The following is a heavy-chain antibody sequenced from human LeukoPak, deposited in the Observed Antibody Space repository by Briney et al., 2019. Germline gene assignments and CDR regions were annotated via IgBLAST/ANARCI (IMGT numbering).Heavy chain of an antibody. CDR3: ARDPTPITTVSYGMDV. Sequence: GGSLRLSCAASGFTFSSYAMHWVRQAPGKGLEWVAVISYDGSNKHYADSVKGRFTISRDNSKNTLYLQMNSLRAEDTAVYYCARDPTPITTVSYGMDVWGQGTTVTVSS. D-gene: IGHD4-17*01. J-gene: IGHJ6*02. V-gene: IGHV3-30-3*01. CDR2: ISYDGSNK. CDR1: GFTFSSYA.